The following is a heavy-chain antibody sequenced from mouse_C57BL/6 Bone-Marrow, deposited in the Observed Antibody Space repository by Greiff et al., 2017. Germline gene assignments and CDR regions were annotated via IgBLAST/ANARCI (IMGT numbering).Heavy chain of an antibody. Sequence: VQLQQSGAELVRPGASVKLSCTASGFNIKDDYMHWVQQRPEQGLAWIGWIDPENGDTEYASKFQGKVTITADTSSNTAYLQLSSLTSEDTAVYYCTTDGNFSLFAYWGQGTLVTVSA. CDR1: GFNIKDDY. CDR2: IDPENGDT. V-gene: IGHV14-4*01. CDR3: TTDGNFSLFAY. D-gene: IGHD2-1*01. J-gene: IGHJ3*01.